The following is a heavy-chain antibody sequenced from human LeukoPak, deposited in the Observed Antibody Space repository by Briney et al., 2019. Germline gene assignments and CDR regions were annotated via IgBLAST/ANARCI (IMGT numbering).Heavy chain of an antibody. D-gene: IGHD5-24*01. J-gene: IGHJ4*02. CDR3: ARALRMATIPGVNMNYFDY. V-gene: IGHV1-46*01. Sequence: ASLKVSCKASGYTFTSYYTHWVRQAPGQGLEWMGIINPIGGSTIYAQKFQGRVTMTRDTSTSTVYMELSSLRSEDTAVYYCARALRMATIPGVNMNYFDYWGQGTLVTVSS. CDR2: INPIGGST. CDR1: GYTFTSYY.